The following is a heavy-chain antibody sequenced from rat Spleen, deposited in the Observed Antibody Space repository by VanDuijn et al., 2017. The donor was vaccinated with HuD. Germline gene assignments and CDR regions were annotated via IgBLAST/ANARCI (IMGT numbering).Heavy chain of an antibody. CDR3: TRAGSYYSSYNVMDA. J-gene: IGHJ4*01. Sequence: QVQLKESGPGLVQPSETLSLTCTVSGFSLTSYSVSWVRQPSGKGHEWMGRMWYDGDTAYNSALKSRLSISRDTSKNQVFLKMNSLQTDDTGTYYCTRAGSYYSSYNVMDAWGQGASVTVSS. D-gene: IGHD1-2*01. CDR1: GFSLTSYS. CDR2: MWYDGDT. V-gene: IGHV2-63*01.